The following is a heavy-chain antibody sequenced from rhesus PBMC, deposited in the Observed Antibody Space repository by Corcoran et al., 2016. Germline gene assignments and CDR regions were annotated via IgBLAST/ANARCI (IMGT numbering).Heavy chain of an antibody. V-gene: IGHV2S1*01. J-gene: IGHJ4*01. CDR2: IFWDDDK. D-gene: IGHD6-13*01. Sequence: QVTLKESGPALVKPTQTLTLTCTFSGFSLTTSGMGGGWVRQPPGKARDWLASIFWDDDKYYSTSLKSRLTISKATSKTQVVLTMTNMDPVDTATYYCVRVGSAGPDFDYWGQGVLVTVSS. CDR1: GFSLTTSGMG. CDR3: VRVGSAGPDFDY.